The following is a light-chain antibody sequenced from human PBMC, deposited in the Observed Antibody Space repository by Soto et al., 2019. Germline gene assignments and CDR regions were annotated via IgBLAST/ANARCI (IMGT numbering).Light chain of an antibody. CDR2: AAS. CDR1: QGISNY. V-gene: IGKV1-27*01. Sequence: DIQMTQSPSSLSASVGDRVTITCRASQGISNYLAWYQQKPGKVPKLLIYAASTLQSGVPSRFSDSGSGTDFTLTISSLQPEDVATYYCQKYNSALQVWTFGQGTKVDIK. CDR3: QKYNSALQVWT. J-gene: IGKJ1*01.